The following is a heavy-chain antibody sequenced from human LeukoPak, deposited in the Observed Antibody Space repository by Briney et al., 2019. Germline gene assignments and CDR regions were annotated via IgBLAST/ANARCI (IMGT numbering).Heavy chain of an antibody. CDR2: ISPGGGGST. J-gene: IGHJ4*02. Sequence: PGGSLRLSCAASGFSFSRYAMAWVRQARGKGLEWVSYISPGGGGSTYYADSVKGRFTISRDNSKNTLYLQMNSLRAEDTAVYYCAKDPGHTYYYDSSGYYYEARPVDYWGQGTLVTVSS. CDR3: AKDPGHTYYYDSSGYYYEARPVDY. V-gene: IGHV3-23*01. D-gene: IGHD3-22*01. CDR1: GFSFSRYA.